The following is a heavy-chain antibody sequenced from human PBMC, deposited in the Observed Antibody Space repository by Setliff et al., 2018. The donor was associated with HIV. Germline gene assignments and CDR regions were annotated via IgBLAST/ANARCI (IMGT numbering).Heavy chain of an antibody. D-gene: IGHD3-16*01. J-gene: IGHJ3*02. CDR2: MYTSGVA. CDR3: ARDPKVEWDLLGAFDI. Sequence: PSETLSLTCTVSGGSISSYYWSWIRQPAGKGLEWIGRMYTSGVAKYNPSLESRVTMSVDTSKNQMSLELTSVTAADTAVCYCARDPKVEWDLLGAFDIWGQGTMVTVSS. V-gene: IGHV4-4*07. CDR1: GGSISSYY.